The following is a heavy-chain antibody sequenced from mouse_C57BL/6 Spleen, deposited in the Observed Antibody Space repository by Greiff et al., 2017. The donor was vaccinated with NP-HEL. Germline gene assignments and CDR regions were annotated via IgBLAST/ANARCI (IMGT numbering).Heavy chain of an antibody. V-gene: IGHV1-80*01. J-gene: IGHJ2*01. CDR3: ARSGGTVVATYYFDY. CDR1: GYAFSSYW. Sequence: QVQLQQSGAELVKPGASVKISCKASGYAFSSYWMNWVKQRPGKGLEWIGQIYPGDGDTNYNGKFKGKATLTADKSSSTAYMQLSSLTSEDSAVYFCARSGGTVVATYYFDYWGQGTTLTVSS. D-gene: IGHD1-1*01. CDR2: IYPGDGDT.